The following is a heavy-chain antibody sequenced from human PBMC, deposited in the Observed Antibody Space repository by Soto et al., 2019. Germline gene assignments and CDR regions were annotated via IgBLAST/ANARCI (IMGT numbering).Heavy chain of an antibody. CDR1: GGSVSRGGHY. D-gene: IGHD2-2*01. J-gene: IGHJ4*02. V-gene: IGHV4-39*01. CDR2: IYYRGNT. Sequence: SETQSLICHVSGGSVSRGGHYSGWIHQPQGKGQKCIGNIYYRGNTYSNPPLSVRVNLSVDTSKHQSALKVTSMAAADTAVYYCARHRDTSCRYLLPDYWCQVSFVTDFS. CDR3: ARHRDTSCRYLLPDY.